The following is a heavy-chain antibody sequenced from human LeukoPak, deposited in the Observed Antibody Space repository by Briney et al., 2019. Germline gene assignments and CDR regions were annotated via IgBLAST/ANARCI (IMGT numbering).Heavy chain of an antibody. V-gene: IGHV5-51*01. J-gene: IGHJ6*02. CDR2: IYPDDSDT. Sequence: GESLKISCRGSGYSFTDYWIGWVRQMPEKDLEWMGIIYPDDSDTRYSPSFQGQVTIAADKSINTAYLQWNSLKASDTALYFCARLANYVERMDVWGQGTTVTVSS. CDR3: ARLANYVERMDV. CDR1: GYSFTDYW. D-gene: IGHD3-16*01.